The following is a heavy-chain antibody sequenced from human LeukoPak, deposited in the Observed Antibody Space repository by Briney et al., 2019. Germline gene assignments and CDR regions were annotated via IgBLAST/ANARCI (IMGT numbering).Heavy chain of an antibody. CDR3: ARSNYVWGSYRPRQSDAFDI. J-gene: IGHJ3*02. CDR2: INHSGST. Sequence: SETLSLTCAVYGGSFSGYYWSWIRQPPGKGLEWIGEINHSGSTNCNPSLKSRVTMSVDTSKNQFSLKLSSVTAADTAVYYCARSNYVWGSYRPRQSDAFDIWGQGTMVTVSS. CDR1: GGSFSGYY. V-gene: IGHV4-34*01. D-gene: IGHD3-16*02.